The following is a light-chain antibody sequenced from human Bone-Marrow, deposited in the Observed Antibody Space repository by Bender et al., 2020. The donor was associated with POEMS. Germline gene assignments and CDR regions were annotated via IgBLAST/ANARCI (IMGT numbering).Light chain of an antibody. CDR3: GTWDSSLNGEV. V-gene: IGLV1-51*01. CDR2: DSN. CDR1: GSNIGGYP. J-gene: IGLJ2*01. Sequence: QSVLTQPPSVSGTPGQRVTISCSGSGSNIGGYPVNWYQQLPGTAPRLLIYDSNKRPTGIPDRISGSKSGTSATLAITGLQTGDEADYYCGTWDSSLNGEVFGGGTKLTVL.